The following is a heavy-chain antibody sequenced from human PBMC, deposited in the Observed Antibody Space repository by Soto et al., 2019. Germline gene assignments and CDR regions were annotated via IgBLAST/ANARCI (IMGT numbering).Heavy chain of an antibody. CDR1: GYTLTRFA. CDR2: ISADSGNS. J-gene: IGHJ4*02. D-gene: IGHD6-19*01. Sequence: QVQLVQSGAEVKKPGASVKVSCKASGYTLTRFALHWVRQAPGQRLEWMGWISADSGNSQYSQKFQGRVTITRDTSASTAHMELSSLISEDTAVYYCARWLGGLDLWGQGTLVTVSS. V-gene: IGHV1-3*01. CDR3: ARWLGGLDL.